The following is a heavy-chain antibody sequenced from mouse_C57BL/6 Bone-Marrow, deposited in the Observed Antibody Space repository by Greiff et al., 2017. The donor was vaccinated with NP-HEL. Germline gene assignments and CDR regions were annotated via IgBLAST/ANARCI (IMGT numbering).Heavy chain of an antibody. CDR3: ARGMVTTAYFDY. CDR1: GYTFTDYY. D-gene: IGHD2-2*01. J-gene: IGHJ2*01. CDR2: IYPGSGNT. V-gene: IGHV1-76*01. Sequence: QVQLKESGAELVRPGASVKLSCKASGYTFTDYYINWVKQRPGQGLEWIARIYPGSGNTYYNEKFKGKATLTAEKSSSTAYMQLSSLTSEDSAVYFCARGMVTTAYFDYWGQGTTLTVSS.